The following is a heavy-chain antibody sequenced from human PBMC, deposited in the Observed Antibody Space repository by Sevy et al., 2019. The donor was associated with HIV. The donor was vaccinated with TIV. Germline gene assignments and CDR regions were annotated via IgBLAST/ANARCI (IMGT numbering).Heavy chain of an antibody. CDR1: GFTITNSW. D-gene: IGHD3-10*01. CDR3: GKGTGAY. V-gene: IGHV3-7*01. Sequence: GGSLRLSCAASGFTITNSWMGWVRQAPGKGLEWVATIKEDGSGKDFVDSGKGRLVFSRDKAKNSVFLQMNSLRDEDRAVYYCGKGTGAYWGQGVMVTVSS. J-gene: IGHJ4*02. CDR2: IKEDGSGK.